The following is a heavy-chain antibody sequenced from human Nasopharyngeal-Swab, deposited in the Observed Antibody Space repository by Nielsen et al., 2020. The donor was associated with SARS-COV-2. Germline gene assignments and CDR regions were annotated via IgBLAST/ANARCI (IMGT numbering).Heavy chain of an antibody. CDR2: TYYSGST. CDR1: GGSISSRSSY. Sequence: SETLSLTCTVSGGSISSRSSYWGWIRQPPGKGLEWIGSTYYSGSTYYTPSLKSRVTISVDTSKNQFSLNLRSVTAADTAVYYCARQYYDFWSGSMFYNWFDPWGQGTLVTVSS. J-gene: IGHJ5*02. CDR3: ARQYYDFWSGSMFYNWFDP. D-gene: IGHD3-3*01. V-gene: IGHV4-39*01.